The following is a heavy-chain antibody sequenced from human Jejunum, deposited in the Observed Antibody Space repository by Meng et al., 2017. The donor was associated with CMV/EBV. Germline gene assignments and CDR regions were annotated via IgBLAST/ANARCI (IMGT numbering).Heavy chain of an antibody. D-gene: IGHD3-3*01. CDR2: INGDYAYP. J-gene: IGHJ4*02. Sequence: SGYTFSDYGIGGVRQAPGQGLEWMGRINGDYAYPNDAQKFQGRVTMTTDTSTSTAYMELRSLREDDTAVYYCARDLFVQSLGMDYWGQGTLVTVSS. CDR1: GYTFSDYG. V-gene: IGHV1-18*01. CDR3: ARDLFVQSLGMDY.